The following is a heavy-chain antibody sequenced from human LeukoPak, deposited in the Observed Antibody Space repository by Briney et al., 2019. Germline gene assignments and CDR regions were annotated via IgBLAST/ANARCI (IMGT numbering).Heavy chain of an antibody. J-gene: IGHJ5*02. V-gene: IGHV4-34*01. CDR2: INHSGST. D-gene: IGHD3-10*01. Sequence: SETLSLTCAIYGGSFSDYYWSWIRQPPGKGLEWIGEINHSGSTNYNPPLKRRVTISVDTSKNQFSLRLSSVTAADTAVYYCASLQGDTMVRGVIDWFDPWGQGTLVTVSS. CDR1: GGSFSDYY. CDR3: ASLQGDTMVRGVIDWFDP.